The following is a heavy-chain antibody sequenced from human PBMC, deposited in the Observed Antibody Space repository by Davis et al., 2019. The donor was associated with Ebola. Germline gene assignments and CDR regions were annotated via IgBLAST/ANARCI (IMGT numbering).Heavy chain of an antibody. D-gene: IGHD3-9*01. J-gene: IGHJ4*02. V-gene: IGHV1-69*13. CDR2: IIPIFGTA. CDR3: ASDYDILTGYAFDY. Sequence: AASVKVSCKASGGTFSSYAISWVRQAPGQGLEWMGGIIPIFGTANYAQKFQGRVTITADESTSTAYMELSSLRSEDTAVYYCASDYDILTGYAFDYWGQGTLVTVSS. CDR1: GGTFSSYA.